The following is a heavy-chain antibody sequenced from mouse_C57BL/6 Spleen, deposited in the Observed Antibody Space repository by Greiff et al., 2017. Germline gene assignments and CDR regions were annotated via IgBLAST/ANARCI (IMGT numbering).Heavy chain of an antibody. CDR1: GFTFRDYG. CDR3: ARHDYDRNYFDY. J-gene: IGHJ2*01. V-gene: IGHV5-15*01. D-gene: IGHD2-4*01. Sequence: EVKVVESGGGLVQPGGSLKLSCAASGFTFRDYGMAWVRQAPRKGPEWVAFISNLAYSIYYADTVTGRFTISRENAKNTLYLEMSSLRSEDTAMYCCARHDYDRNYFDYWGQGTTLTVSS. CDR2: ISNLAYSI.